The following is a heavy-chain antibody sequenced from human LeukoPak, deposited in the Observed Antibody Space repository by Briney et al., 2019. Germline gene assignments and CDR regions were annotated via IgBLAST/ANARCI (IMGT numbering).Heavy chain of an antibody. J-gene: IGHJ4*02. CDR3: ARWSSGSYHTSFDY. Sequence: SETLSLTCTVSGGSISSYYWSWIRQPPGKGLEWIGYIYYSGSTNYNPSLKSRVTISVDTSKNQFSLKLSSVTAADTAVYYCARWSSGSYHTSFDYWGQGTLVTVSS. D-gene: IGHD3-10*01. CDR2: IYYSGST. CDR1: GGSISSYY. V-gene: IGHV4-59*08.